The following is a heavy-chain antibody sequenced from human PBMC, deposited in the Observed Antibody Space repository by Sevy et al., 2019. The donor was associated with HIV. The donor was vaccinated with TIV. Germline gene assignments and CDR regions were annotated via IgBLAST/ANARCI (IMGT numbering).Heavy chain of an antibody. CDR3: VGGLDFWSGYYRYY. Sequence: GGSLRLSCAASGFTFSSYAMSWVRQAPGKGLEWVTAISGSGGSTYYADSVKGRFTISRDNSKNTLYLQMNSLRAEDTAVYYCVGGLDFWSGYYRYYWGQGTLVTVSS. CDR2: ISGSGGST. J-gene: IGHJ4*02. CDR1: GFTFSSYA. V-gene: IGHV3-23*01. D-gene: IGHD3-3*01.